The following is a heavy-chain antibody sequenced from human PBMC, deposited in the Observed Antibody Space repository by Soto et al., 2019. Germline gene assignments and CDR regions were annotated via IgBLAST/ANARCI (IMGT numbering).Heavy chain of an antibody. J-gene: IGHJ4*02. CDR3: ARLPSRHLVNY. D-gene: IGHD2-21*01. V-gene: IGHV4-39*01. CDR1: GSSINSSGYY. CDR2: MFYGVST. Sequence: SETLSLTCTVSGSSINSSGYYWGWIRQPPGKGLEWIGSMFYGVSTYYNPSLKSRVTVSVDTSKNQFSLNLRSVTAADTAVYYCARLPSRHLVNYWGQGTLVTVSS.